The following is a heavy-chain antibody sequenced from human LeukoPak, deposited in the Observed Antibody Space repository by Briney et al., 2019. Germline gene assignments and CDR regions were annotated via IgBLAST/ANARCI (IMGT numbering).Heavy chain of an antibody. V-gene: IGHV3-74*01. CDR1: GFTFSSYW. D-gene: IGHD6-13*01. CDR3: ARVYSSPPDY. J-gene: IGHJ4*02. Sequence: GGSLRLSCAASGFTFSSYWMHWVRQAPGKGLVWVSRINSDGSSTNYADSVKGRFTISRDNAKNSLFLQMNSLRAEDTAVYYCARVYSSPPDYWGQGTLVTVSS. CDR2: INSDGSST.